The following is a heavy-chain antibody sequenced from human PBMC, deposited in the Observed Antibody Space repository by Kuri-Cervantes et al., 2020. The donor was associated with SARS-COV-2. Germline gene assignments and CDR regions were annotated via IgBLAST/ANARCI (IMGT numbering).Heavy chain of an antibody. CDR3: SACGSTDCYNYYYYGLDV. V-gene: IGHV3-72*01. CDR1: GFNFSRTD. J-gene: IGHJ6*02. CDR2: IRNEVNSYTT. Sequence: GGSLRLSCAASGFNFSRTDMDWVRQAPGKGLEWVGRIRNEVNSYTTEYAASVKGRFTISRADSQNSLFLQMNNLKTEDTAVYYCSACGSTDCYNYYYYGLDVWGQGTTVTVSS. D-gene: IGHD2-2*01.